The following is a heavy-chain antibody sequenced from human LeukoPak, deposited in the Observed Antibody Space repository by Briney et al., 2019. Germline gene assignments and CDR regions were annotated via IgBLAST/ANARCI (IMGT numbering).Heavy chain of an antibody. D-gene: IGHD4-23*01. CDR3: ARLRVQNYGGNWGFDY. V-gene: IGHV4-38-2*02. J-gene: IGHJ4*02. CDR2: IYHSGST. Sequence: SGTLSLTCTVSGYSISSISSTYYWGWVRQSPGKGLEWIGSIYHSGSTYYNPSLQSRVTISVDTSKNQFSLKLSSVTAADTALYYCARLRVQNYGGNWGFDYWGQGTLVTVSS. CDR1: GYSISSISSTYY.